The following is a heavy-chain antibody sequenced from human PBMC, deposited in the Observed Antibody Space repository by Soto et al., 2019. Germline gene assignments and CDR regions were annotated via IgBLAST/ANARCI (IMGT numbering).Heavy chain of an antibody. CDR2: ISSSSSTI. V-gene: IGHV3-48*02. CDR1: GFTFSSYS. J-gene: IGHJ4*02. D-gene: IGHD2-2*01. CDR3: ARYCISTSCYDDFDY. Sequence: EVQLVESGGGLVQPGGSLRLSCAASGFTFSSYSMNWVRQAPGKGLEWVSYISSSSSTIYYADSVKGRFTISRDNAKNLLYLQMNSLRDEDTAVYYCARYCISTSCYDDFDYWGQGTLVTVSS.